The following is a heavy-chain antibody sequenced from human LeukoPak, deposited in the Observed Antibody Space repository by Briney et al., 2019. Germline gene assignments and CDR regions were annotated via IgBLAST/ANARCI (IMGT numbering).Heavy chain of an antibody. CDR2: IIPLLGTV. Sequence: GASMKVSCKSSGGSFSSYSVSWVRQAPGQGLEWMGAIIPLLGTVNYAQRFQGRLTFGADKSTNTVFMELSSLSSEDTAVYYCARQFDWESPWGQGTLVTVSS. CDR3: ARQFDWESP. CDR1: GGSFSSYS. J-gene: IGHJ5*02. D-gene: IGHD3-9*01. V-gene: IGHV1-69*06.